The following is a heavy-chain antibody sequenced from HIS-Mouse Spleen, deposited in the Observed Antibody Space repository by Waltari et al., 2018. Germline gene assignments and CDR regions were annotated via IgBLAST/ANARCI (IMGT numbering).Heavy chain of an antibody. CDR2: IYYSGST. CDR1: GGSISSSSYY. J-gene: IGHJ2*01. D-gene: IGHD6-13*01. CDR3: AREIPYSSSWYDWYFDL. Sequence: QLQLQESAPGLVKPSETLSLTCTVSGGSISSSSYYLCWFRQPPGKGLEWIGSIYYSGSTYYNPSIKSRVTISVDTSKNQFSLKLSSVTAADTAVYYCAREIPYSSSWYDWYFDLWGRGTLVTVSS. V-gene: IGHV4-39*07.